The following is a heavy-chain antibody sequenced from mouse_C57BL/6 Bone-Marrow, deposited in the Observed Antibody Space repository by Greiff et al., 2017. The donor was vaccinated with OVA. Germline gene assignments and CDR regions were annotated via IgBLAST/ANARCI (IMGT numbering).Heavy chain of an antibody. Sequence: DVMLVESGGDLVKPGGSLKLSCAASGFTFSSYGMSWVRQTPDKRLEWVATISSGGSYTYYPDSVKGRFTISRDNAKNTLYLQMSSLKSEDTAMYYCAKQNDYDVRDWIAYWGQGTLVTVSA. D-gene: IGHD2-4*01. V-gene: IGHV5-6*02. CDR1: GFTFSSYG. CDR2: ISSGGSYT. J-gene: IGHJ3*01. CDR3: AKQNDYDVRDWIAY.